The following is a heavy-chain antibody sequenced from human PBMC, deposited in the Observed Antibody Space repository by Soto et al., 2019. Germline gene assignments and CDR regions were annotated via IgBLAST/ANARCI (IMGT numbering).Heavy chain of an antibody. J-gene: IGHJ4*02. V-gene: IGHV4-39*01. D-gene: IGHD3-10*01. Sequence: SETLSLTCTVSGGSISSSSYYWGWIRQPPGKGLEWIGSIYYSGSTYYNPSLKSRVTISVDTSKNQFSLKLSSVTAADTAVYYCAXFYYYGSGSYYNFYFDYWGQGTLVTVSS. CDR3: AXFYYYGSGSYYNFYFDY. CDR1: GGSISSSSYY. CDR2: IYYSGST.